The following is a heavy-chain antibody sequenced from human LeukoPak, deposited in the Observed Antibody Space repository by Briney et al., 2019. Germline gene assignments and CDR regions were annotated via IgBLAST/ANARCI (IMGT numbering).Heavy chain of an antibody. Sequence: GGSLRLSCAASGFTVSSYEMNWVRQAPGKGLEWVSYIRSSGSTIYYADSVKGRFTISRDNAKNSLYLQMNSLRAEDTAVYYCAREVTMVRGVIISSYGMDVWGKGSTVTVSS. J-gene: IGHJ6*04. V-gene: IGHV3-48*03. CDR1: GFTVSSYE. CDR3: AREVTMVRGVIISSYGMDV. D-gene: IGHD3-10*01. CDR2: IRSSGSTI.